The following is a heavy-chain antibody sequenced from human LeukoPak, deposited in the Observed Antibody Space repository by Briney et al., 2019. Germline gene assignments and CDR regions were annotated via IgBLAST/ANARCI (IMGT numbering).Heavy chain of an antibody. V-gene: IGHV3-30-3*01. J-gene: IGHJ3*02. D-gene: IGHD3-9*01. CDR1: GFTFSSYA. CDR2: ISYDGSNK. CDR3: ARPGYTAGYDI. Sequence: GGSLRLSCAASGFTFSSYAMYWVRQAPGKGLEWEAVISYDGSNKYYADSVKGRFTISRDNSKNTLYLQMNSLRAEDTAVYYCARPGYTAGYDIWGQGTLVTVSS.